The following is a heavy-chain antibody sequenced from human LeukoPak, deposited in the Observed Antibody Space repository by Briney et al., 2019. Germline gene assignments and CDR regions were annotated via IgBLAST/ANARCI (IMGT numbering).Heavy chain of an antibody. J-gene: IGHJ3*02. CDR3: ARDRDGDYGSVFDI. Sequence: SETLSLTCAVYGGSFSGYYWSWIRQHPGKGLEWIGYIYYSGSTYYNPSLKSRVTISVDTSKNQFSLKLSSVTAADTAVYYCARDRDGDYGSVFDIWGQGTMVTVSS. D-gene: IGHD4-17*01. CDR2: IYYSGST. CDR1: GGSFSGYY. V-gene: IGHV4-31*11.